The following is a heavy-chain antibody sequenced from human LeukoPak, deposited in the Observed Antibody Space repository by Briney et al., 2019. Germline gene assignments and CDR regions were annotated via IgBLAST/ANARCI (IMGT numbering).Heavy chain of an antibody. CDR2: IKQDGSEK. D-gene: IGHD2-8*02. CDR1: GFTFSSYW. CDR3: AKKHDGGVSEPPDY. V-gene: IGHV3-7*01. Sequence: GGSLRLSCAASGFTFSSYWMSWVRQAPGKGLEWVANIKQDGSEKYYVDSVKSRFTISRDNAKNSLYLQMNSLRAEDTAVYYCAKKHDGGVSEPPDYWGQGTLVTVSS. J-gene: IGHJ4*02.